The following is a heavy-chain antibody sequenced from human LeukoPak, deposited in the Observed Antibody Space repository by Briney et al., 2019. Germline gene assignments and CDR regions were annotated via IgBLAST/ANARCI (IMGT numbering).Heavy chain of an antibody. CDR3: AVGATQYYMDV. V-gene: IGHV4-59*08. D-gene: IGHD3-16*01. Sequence: PSETLSLTCTVSGGSIRGYYWSWVRQPPGKGLEWIAYIYYSGSTNYNPSLKSRVTISLDTSKNQFSLKLSSVTAADTAVYYCAVGATQYYMDVWGKGTTVAVSS. CDR1: GGSIRGYY. J-gene: IGHJ6*03. CDR2: IYYSGST.